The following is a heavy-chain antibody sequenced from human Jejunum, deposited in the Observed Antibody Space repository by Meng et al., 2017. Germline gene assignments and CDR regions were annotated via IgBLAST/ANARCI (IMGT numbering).Heavy chain of an antibody. D-gene: IGHD1-1*01. CDR2: INGDGRTI. J-gene: IGHJ4*02. V-gene: IGHV3-74*01. CDR1: GFGFSSSW. CDR3: ARGGNYYLDY. Sequence: EVARGVAGGGLVPPGGSVRLSCDGSGFGFSSSWIHWVRQTPGKGLVWVARINGDGRTISYADSLKGRFTVSRDNAKNTLYLQMNSLRAEDTAIYYCARGGNYYLDYWGQGTLVTASS.